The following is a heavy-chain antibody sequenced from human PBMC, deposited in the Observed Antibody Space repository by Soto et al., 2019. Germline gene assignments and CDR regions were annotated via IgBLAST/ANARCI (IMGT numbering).Heavy chain of an antibody. J-gene: IGHJ3*02. Sequence: SETLSLTCTVSGGSISSYYWSWIRQPPGKGLEWIGYIYYSGSTNYNPSLKSRVTISVDTSKNQFSLKLSSVTAADTAVYYCAREGQPYYYDSSGYDAFDIWGQGTMVTVSS. D-gene: IGHD3-22*01. V-gene: IGHV4-59*01. CDR3: AREGQPYYYDSSGYDAFDI. CDR1: GGSISSYY. CDR2: IYYSGST.